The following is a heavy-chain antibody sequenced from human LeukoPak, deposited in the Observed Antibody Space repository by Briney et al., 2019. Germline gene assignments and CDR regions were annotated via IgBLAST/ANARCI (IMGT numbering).Heavy chain of an antibody. J-gene: IGHJ4*02. CDR1: GFTFSNHA. Sequence: GGSLRLSCAASGFTFSNHAMHWVRQPTGKGLEWVSAIGTAGDTFYPGSVKGRFTISRENAKNSLSLQMNSLRAEDTAVYYCVRQQTPHGNFDYWGQGTLVTVSS. V-gene: IGHV3-13*01. CDR3: VRQQTPHGNFDY. D-gene: IGHD1-26*01. CDR2: IGTAGDT.